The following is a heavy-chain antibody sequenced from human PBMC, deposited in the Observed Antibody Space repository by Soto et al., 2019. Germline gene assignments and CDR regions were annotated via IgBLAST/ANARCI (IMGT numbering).Heavy chain of an antibody. CDR1: GFTFNIYG. CDR2: ISYDGSNQ. Sequence: PGGSLRLSCAASGFTFNIYGMHWVRQAPDKGLEWVALISYDGSNQYYADSVKGRFTISRDNAKNSLYLQMNSLRAEDTAVYYCARSSYSSGWYVSWGQGTLVTVSS. CDR3: ARSSYSSGWYVS. V-gene: IGHV3-30*03. J-gene: IGHJ4*02. D-gene: IGHD6-19*01.